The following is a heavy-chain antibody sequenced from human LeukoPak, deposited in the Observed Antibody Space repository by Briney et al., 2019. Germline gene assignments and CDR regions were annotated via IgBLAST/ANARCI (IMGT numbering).Heavy chain of an antibody. CDR3: ARVHCSSTSCWYYFDC. D-gene: IGHD2-2*01. J-gene: IGHJ4*02. CDR2: MNPNSGNT. Sequence: GASVKVSCKASGYTFTSYDINWVRQATGQGLEWMGWMNPNSGNTGYAQKFRGRVTMTRNTSISTAYMELSSLRSEDTAVFYCARVHCSSTSCWYYFDCWGQGTLVTVSS. V-gene: IGHV1-8*01. CDR1: GYTFTSYD.